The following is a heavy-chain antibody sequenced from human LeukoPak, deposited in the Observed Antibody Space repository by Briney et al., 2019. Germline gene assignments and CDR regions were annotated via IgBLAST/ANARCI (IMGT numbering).Heavy chain of an antibody. D-gene: IGHD3-3*01. CDR3: ARSPRYYDFWSGPRVSWFDP. Sequence: SETLSLTCAVYGGSFSGYYWSWIRQPPGKGLEWIGEINHSGSTNYNPSLKSRVTISVDTSKNQSSLKLSSVTAADTAVYYCARSPRYYDFWSGPRVSWFDPWGQGTLVTVSS. CDR1: GGSFSGYY. J-gene: IGHJ5*02. CDR2: INHSGST. V-gene: IGHV4-34*01.